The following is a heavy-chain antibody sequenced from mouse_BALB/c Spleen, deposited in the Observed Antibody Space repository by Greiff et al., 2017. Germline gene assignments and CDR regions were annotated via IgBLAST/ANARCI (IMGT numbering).Heavy chain of an antibody. CDR3: ARGDYRYGDAMDY. J-gene: IGHJ4*01. CDR2: IDPYNGGT. V-gene: IGHV1S135*01. D-gene: IGHD2-14*01. Sequence: VQLQQSGPELVKPGASVKVSCKASGYAFTSYNMYWVKQSHGKSLEWIGYIDPYNGGTSYNQKFKGKATLTVDKSSSTAYMHLNSLTSEDSAVYDCARGDYRYGDAMDYWGQGTSVTVSS. CDR1: GYAFTSYN.